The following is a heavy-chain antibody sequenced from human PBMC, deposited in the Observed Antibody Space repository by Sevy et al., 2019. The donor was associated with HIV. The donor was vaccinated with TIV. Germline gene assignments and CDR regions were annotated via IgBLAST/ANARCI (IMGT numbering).Heavy chain of an antibody. CDR3: ARGGPNQQQLDYFDS. CDR1: GISISNYY. CDR2: IYYTGSS. D-gene: IGHD6-13*01. Sequence: SETLSLTCTVSGISISNYYWTWIRQPPGKGLEWIGYIYYTGSSDSNPCLKSRVTTSVDTSKNQFSLKLSSVTAADPAIYYCARGGPNQQQLDYFDSWGQGILVTVSS. V-gene: IGHV4-59*01. J-gene: IGHJ4*02.